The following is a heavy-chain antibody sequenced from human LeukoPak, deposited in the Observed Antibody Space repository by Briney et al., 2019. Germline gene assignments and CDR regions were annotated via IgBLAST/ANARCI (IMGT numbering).Heavy chain of an antibody. V-gene: IGHV3-9*01. Sequence: GRSLRLSCAASGFTFDDYAMHWVRHAPGKGLEWVSGMSWNSGSIVYADSVKGRFTISRDNAKNSLYLQMNSLRAEDTALYYCAKDSYYDSSAYYGMDVWGQGTTVTVSS. CDR1: GFTFDDYA. CDR2: MSWNSGSI. CDR3: AKDSYYDSSAYYGMDV. D-gene: IGHD3-22*01. J-gene: IGHJ6*02.